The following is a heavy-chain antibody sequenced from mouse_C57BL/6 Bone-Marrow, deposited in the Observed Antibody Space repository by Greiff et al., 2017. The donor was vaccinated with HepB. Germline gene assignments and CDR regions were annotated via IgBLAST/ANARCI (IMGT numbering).Heavy chain of an antibody. Sequence: QVQLQQSGAELVRPGASVTLSCKASGYTFTDYEMHWVKQTPVHGLEWIGAIDPETGGTAYNQKFKGKAILTADKSSSTAYMELRSLTSEDSAVYYCTNPLITTVVALDYWGQGTTLTVSS. CDR2: IDPETGGT. CDR1: GYTFTDYE. D-gene: IGHD1-1*01. V-gene: IGHV1-15*01. CDR3: TNPLITTVVALDY. J-gene: IGHJ2*01.